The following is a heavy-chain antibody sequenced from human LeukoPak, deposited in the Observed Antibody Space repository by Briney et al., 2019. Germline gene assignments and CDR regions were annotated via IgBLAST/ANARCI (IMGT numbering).Heavy chain of an antibody. CDR3: ARDIAVAGHLYFDY. CDR1: GYTLTSYG. J-gene: IGHJ4*02. D-gene: IGHD6-19*01. V-gene: IGHV1-18*01. CDR2: ISAYNGNT. Sequence: ASVKVSCKASGYTLTSYGISWVRQAPGQGLEWMGWISAYNGNTNYAQKLQGRVTMTTDTSTSTAYMELRSLRSDDTAVYYCARDIAVAGHLYFDYWGQGTLVTVSS.